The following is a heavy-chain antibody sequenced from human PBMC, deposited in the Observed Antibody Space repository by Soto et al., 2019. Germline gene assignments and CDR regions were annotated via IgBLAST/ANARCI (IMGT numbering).Heavy chain of an antibody. CDR3: ARDRVIIWGAFDI. Sequence: QVQLAESGGGVVQPGRSLRLSCAASGFTFSSYAMHWVRQAPGKGLEWVAVISYDGSNKYYAHTVKGRFTISRDNSKNTLDLQMNSLRVEDTAVYYCARDRVIIWGAFDIWGQGTMVTVSS. D-gene: IGHD3-3*01. CDR2: ISYDGSNK. V-gene: IGHV3-30-3*01. CDR1: GFTFSSYA. J-gene: IGHJ3*02.